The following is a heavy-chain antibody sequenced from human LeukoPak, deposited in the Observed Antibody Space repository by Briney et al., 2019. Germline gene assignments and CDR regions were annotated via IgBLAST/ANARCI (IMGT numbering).Heavy chain of an antibody. CDR3: ARGGGDPRWLDP. J-gene: IGHJ5*02. CDR2: INTSGST. D-gene: IGHD6-25*01. CDR1: GGSISSYY. V-gene: IGHV4-4*07. Sequence: SETLSLTCTASGGSISSYYWTWIRQSAGKGLEWIGRINTSGSTNYNPSLRSRVTMSVNTSKNQFSLNLTSVTAADTAVYSCARGGGDPRWLDPWGQGTLVTVSS.